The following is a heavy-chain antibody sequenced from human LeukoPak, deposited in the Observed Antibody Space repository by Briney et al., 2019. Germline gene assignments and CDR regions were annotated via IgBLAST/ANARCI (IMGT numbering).Heavy chain of an antibody. J-gene: IGHJ4*02. CDR2: IYSGGST. CDR3: ARVAPSGWDQFYFDY. D-gene: IGHD6-19*01. V-gene: IGHV3-53*01. Sequence: PGGSQRLSCAASEFTASSNNMSGVRQPPGKGLGWVSVIYSGGSTNYADSVKGRFTISRDNSKNTLYLQMNSLRAEDTAVYYCARVAPSGWDQFYFDYWGQGTLVTVSS. CDR1: EFTASSNN.